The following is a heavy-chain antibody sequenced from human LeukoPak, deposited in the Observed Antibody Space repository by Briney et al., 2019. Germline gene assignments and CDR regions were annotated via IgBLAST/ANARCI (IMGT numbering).Heavy chain of an antibody. D-gene: IGHD3-3*01. J-gene: IGHJ4*02. V-gene: IGHV4-39*01. CDR3: QSRFLEWLLDY. Sequence: KPSETLSLTCTVSGDSIRSNNYYWGWIRQPPGKGLEWIGSIYDTGSTFCNPSLKSRVIISVDTSKNQFSLKLSPVTAADTAVYYCQSRFLEWLLDYWGQGTLVTVSS. CDR2: IYDTGST. CDR1: GDSIRSNNYY.